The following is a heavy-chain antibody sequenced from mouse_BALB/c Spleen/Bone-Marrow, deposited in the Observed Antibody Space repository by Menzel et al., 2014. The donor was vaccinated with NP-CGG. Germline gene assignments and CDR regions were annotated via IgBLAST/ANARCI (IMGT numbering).Heavy chain of an antibody. V-gene: IGHV3-5*02. CDR1: GISITTGNYR. D-gene: IGHD1-1*01. CDR3: ARYLGAYFDY. J-gene: IGHJ2*01. CDR2: IYYSGTI. Sequence: EVKLMESRPGLVKPSQTVSLTCTVTGISITTGNYRWSWIRQFPGNKLEWIGYIYYSGTITYNPSLTSRTTITRDTSKNQFFLEMNSLTAEDTATYYCARYLGAYFDYWGQGTTLTVSS.